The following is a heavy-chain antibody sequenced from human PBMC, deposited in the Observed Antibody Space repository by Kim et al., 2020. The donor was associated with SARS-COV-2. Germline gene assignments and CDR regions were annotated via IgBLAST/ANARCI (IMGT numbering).Heavy chain of an antibody. CDR3: ARVPGIVVVPAAMAYGMDV. Sequence: RVTSSRDNSKNTLYLQMNSMRAEDTAVYYCARVPGIVVVPAAMAYGMDVWGQGTTVTVSS. J-gene: IGHJ6*02. V-gene: IGHV3-30*07. D-gene: IGHD2-2*01.